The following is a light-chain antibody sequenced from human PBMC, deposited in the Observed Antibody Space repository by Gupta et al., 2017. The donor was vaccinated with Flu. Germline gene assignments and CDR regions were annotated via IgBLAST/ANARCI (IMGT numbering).Light chain of an antibody. CDR1: QSISRTY. V-gene: IGKV1-39*01. CDR3: QQSYDIPYT. J-gene: IGKJ2*01. Sequence: SFLSASIGDSVTITCRASQSISRTYLNWYQQKPGKAPELLIYTASSLQSGVPSRFSGSGSGTDFTLTISSLQPEDFATYYCQQSYDIPYTFGQGTKLE. CDR2: TAS.